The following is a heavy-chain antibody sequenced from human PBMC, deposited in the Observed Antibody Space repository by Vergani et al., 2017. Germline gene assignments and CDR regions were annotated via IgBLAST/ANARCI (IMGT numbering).Heavy chain of an antibody. J-gene: IGHJ4*02. Sequence: VQLLESGGGLVQPGGSLRLSCAASGFTFSSYGMHWVRQAPGKGLEWVAVISYDGSNKYYADSVKGRFTISRDNSKNTLYLQMNSLRAEDTAVYYCAKENDFNGYWGQGTLVTVSS. CDR2: ISYDGSNK. D-gene: IGHD3/OR15-3a*01. CDR1: GFTFSSYG. CDR3: AKENDFNGY. V-gene: IGHV3-30*18.